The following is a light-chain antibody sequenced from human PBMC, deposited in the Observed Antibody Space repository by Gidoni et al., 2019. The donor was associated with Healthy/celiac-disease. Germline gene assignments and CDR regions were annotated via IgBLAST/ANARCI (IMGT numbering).Light chain of an antibody. J-gene: IGKJ2*01. CDR1: QSLLYSSINKNY. V-gene: IGKV4-1*01. CDR3: QQYYSSPYT. CDR2: WAS. Sequence: DIVMTQSPDSLAVSLGERATINCKSSQSLLYSSINKNYLAWYQQKPGQPPKLLIYWASTRESGVPDRFSGSGSGTDFTLTISSLQAEDVAVYYCQQYYSSPYTFGQXTKLEIK.